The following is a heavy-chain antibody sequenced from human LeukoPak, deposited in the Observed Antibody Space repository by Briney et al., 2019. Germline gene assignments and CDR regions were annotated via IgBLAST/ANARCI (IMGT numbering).Heavy chain of an antibody. V-gene: IGHV3-48*01. CDR3: ARDEVSDFWSGYLYYGMDV. Sequence: PGGSLRLPCAASGFTFSSYSMNWVRQAPGKGLEWVSYISSSSSTIYYADSVKGRFTISRDNAKNSLYLQMNSLRAEDTAVYYCARDEVSDFWSGYLYYGMDVWGQGTTVTVSS. D-gene: IGHD3-3*01. J-gene: IGHJ6*02. CDR2: ISSSSSTI. CDR1: GFTFSSYS.